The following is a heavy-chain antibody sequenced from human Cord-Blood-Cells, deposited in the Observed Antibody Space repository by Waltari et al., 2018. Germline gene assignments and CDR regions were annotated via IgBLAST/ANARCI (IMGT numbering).Heavy chain of an antibody. CDR2: IYSGGST. V-gene: IGHV3-53*01. J-gene: IGHJ3*02. D-gene: IGHD2-2*01. CDR1: GFTVSSNY. CDR3: ARGFCSSTSCYAFDI. Sequence: EVQLVESGGGLIQPGGSLRLSCAASGFTVSSNYMSWVRQAPGKGLEWVSFIYSGGSTYYADSVKGRFTISRDNSKNTLYLQMNSLRAEDTAVYYCARGFCSSTSCYAFDIWGQGTMVTVSS.